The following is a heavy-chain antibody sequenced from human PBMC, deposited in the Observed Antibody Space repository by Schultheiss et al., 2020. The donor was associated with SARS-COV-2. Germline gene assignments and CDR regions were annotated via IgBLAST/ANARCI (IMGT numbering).Heavy chain of an antibody. D-gene: IGHD3-16*01. CDR2: ISGSGGST. CDR1: GFTFSRYA. Sequence: GGSLRLSCSASGFTFSRYAMAWVRQAPGKGLEWVSAISGSGGSTYYADSVKGRFTISRYNAKNSLYLQMNSLRAEDTAVYYCAISGGDYVWGTEFDPWGQGTLVTVSS. CDR3: AISGGDYVWGTEFDP. V-gene: IGHV3-23*01. J-gene: IGHJ5*02.